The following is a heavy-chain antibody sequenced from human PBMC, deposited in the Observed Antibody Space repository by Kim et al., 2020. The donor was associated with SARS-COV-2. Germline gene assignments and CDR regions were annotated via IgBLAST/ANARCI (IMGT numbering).Heavy chain of an antibody. CDR1: GGSISSSSYY. Sequence: SETLSLTCTVSGGSISSSSYYWGWIRQPPGKGLEWIGSIYYSGSTYYNPSLKSRVTISVDTSKNQFSLKLSSVTAADTAVYYCARHGPKNPDGYNDYYYHYGMDVWGQGTTVADSS. D-gene: IGHD5-12*01. J-gene: IGHJ6*02. CDR2: IYYSGST. CDR3: ARHGPKNPDGYNDYYYHYGMDV. V-gene: IGHV4-39*01.